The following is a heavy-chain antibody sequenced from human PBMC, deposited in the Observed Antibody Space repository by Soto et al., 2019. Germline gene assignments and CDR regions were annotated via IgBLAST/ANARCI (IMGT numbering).Heavy chain of an antibody. D-gene: IGHD6-13*01. CDR1: GFSFSSYG. V-gene: IGHV3-74*01. CDR2: INSDGSST. CDR3: AVPGYSSSWYEVYYYYYGMDV. Sequence: GGSLRLSCAASGFSFSSYGMHWVRQAPGKGLVWVSRINSDGSSTSYADSVKGRFTISRDNAKNTLYLQMNSLRAEDTAVYYCAVPGYSSSWYEVYYYYYGMDVWGQGTTVTVPS. J-gene: IGHJ6*02.